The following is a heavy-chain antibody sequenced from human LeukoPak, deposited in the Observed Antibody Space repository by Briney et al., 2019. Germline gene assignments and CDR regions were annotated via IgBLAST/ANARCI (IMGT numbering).Heavy chain of an antibody. J-gene: IGHJ4*02. CDR1: GFTFSSYS. V-gene: IGHV3-21*01. Sequence: GGSLRLSCAASGFTFSSYSMNWVRQAPGKGLEWVSSISSSSYIYYADSVKGRFTISRDNAKNSLYLQMNSLRAEDTAVYYCARVGKEDIVATISPPEDYWGQGTLVTVSS. CDR3: ARVGKEDIVATISPPEDY. D-gene: IGHD5-12*01. CDR2: ISSSSYI.